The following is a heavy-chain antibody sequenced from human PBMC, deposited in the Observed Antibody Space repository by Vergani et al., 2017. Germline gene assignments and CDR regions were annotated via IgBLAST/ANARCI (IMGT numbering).Heavy chain of an antibody. CDR2: IYTSEST. V-gene: IGHV4-4*07. D-gene: IGHD2-15*01. CDR1: GGSISPYY. Sequence: QVQLQESGPGLVKPSETLSLTCIVSGGSISPYYWSWIRQPAGKGLEWIGRIYTSESTNYNPSLKGRVTLSLDTSKNQFSLRLSSVTAADTAVYYCARDPKSYCSGGSCFSVWGAFDIWGRGTTVTVSS. CDR3: ARDPKSYCSGGSCFSVWGAFDI. J-gene: IGHJ3*02.